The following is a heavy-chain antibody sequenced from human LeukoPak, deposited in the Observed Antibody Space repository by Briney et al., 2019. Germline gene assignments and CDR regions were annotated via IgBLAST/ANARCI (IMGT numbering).Heavy chain of an antibody. CDR1: GGTFSSYA. J-gene: IGHJ6*02. Sequence: SVKVSCKASGGTFSSYAISWVRQAPGQGLEWMGGIIPIFGTANYAQKFQGRVTITADESTSTAYMELSSLRSEDTAVYYCARAPTRYYYDSSGHHYGMDVWGQGTTVTVSS. CDR3: ARAPTRYYYDSSGHHYGMDV. V-gene: IGHV1-69*13. D-gene: IGHD3-22*01. CDR2: IIPIFGTA.